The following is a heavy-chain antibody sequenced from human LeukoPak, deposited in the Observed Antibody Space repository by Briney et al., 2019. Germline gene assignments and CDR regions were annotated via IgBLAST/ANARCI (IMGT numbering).Heavy chain of an antibody. J-gene: IGHJ1*01. CDR3: AKRITIFGVAPFQH. D-gene: IGHD3-3*01. Sequence: GGSLRLSCAASGFTFSSYSMNWVRQAPGKGLEWVSSISSSSSYIYYADSVKGRFTISRDNAKNSLYLQMNSLRAEDTAVYYCAKRITIFGVAPFQHWGQGTLVTVSS. V-gene: IGHV3-21*04. CDR1: GFTFSSYS. CDR2: ISSSSSYI.